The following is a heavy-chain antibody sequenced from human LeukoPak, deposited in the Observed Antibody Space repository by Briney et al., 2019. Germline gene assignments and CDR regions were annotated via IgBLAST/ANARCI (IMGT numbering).Heavy chain of an antibody. J-gene: IGHJ3*02. D-gene: IGHD6-19*01. V-gene: IGHV3-49*04. CDR3: TRADSSGWNDAFDI. CDR1: VFTLGDYA. Sequence: SLRLSCTASVFTLGDYAMCSVRQAPRKGLEWVCFIISKAYVGTTEYAAYVKGRFTISRDDSKSIAYLQMNSLKTEDTAVYYCTRADSSGWNDAFDIWGQGTMVTVSS. CDR2: IISKAYVGTT.